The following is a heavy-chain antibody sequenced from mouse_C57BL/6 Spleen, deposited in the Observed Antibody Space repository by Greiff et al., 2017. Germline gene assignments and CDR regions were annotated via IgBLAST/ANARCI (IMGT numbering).Heavy chain of an antibody. Sequence: VQLVESGPGLVQPSQSLSITCTVSGFSLTSYGVHWVRQSPGKGLEWLGVIWSGGSTDYNAAFISRLSISKDNSKSQVFFKMNSLQADDTAIYYCARHYDGYFDYWGQGTTLTVSS. CDR3: ARHYDGYFDY. CDR1: GFSLTSYG. V-gene: IGHV2-2*01. CDR2: IWSGGST. J-gene: IGHJ2*01. D-gene: IGHD2-3*01.